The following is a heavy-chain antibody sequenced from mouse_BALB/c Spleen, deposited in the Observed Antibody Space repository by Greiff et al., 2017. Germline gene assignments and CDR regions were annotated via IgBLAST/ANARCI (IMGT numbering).Heavy chain of an antibody. D-gene: IGHD2-1*01. V-gene: IGHV1-69*02. CDR2: IYPSDSYT. CDR1: GYTFTSYW. Sequence: VQLQQSGAELVRPGASVKLSCKASGYTFTSYWINWVKQRPGQGLEWIGNIYPSDSYTNYNQKFKDKATLTVDKSSSTAYMQLSSPTSEDSAVYYCTRGGIYGNYGGFDYWGQGTTLTVSS. J-gene: IGHJ2*01. CDR3: TRGGIYGNYGGFDY.